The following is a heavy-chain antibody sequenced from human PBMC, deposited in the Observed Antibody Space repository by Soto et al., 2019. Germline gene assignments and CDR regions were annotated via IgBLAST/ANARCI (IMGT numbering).Heavy chain of an antibody. CDR1: GGSVSSGSYY. V-gene: IGHV4-61*01. CDR3: ARGETYYDFWSGEPEATSFDY. CDR2: IYYSGST. D-gene: IGHD3-3*01. J-gene: IGHJ4*02. Sequence: QVQLQESGPGLVKPSETLSLACTVSGGSVSSGSYYWSWIRQPPGKGLEWIGYIYYSGSTNYNPSLKSRVTISVDTSKNQFSLKLSSVTAADTAVYYCARGETYYDFWSGEPEATSFDYWGQGTLVTVSS.